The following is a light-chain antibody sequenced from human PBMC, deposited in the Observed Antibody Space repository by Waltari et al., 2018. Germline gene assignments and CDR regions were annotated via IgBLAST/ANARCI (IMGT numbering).Light chain of an antibody. CDR3: QQYSSPPLT. CDR1: QSVYNDY. CDR2: VAS. Sequence: EIVLTQSPGTLSLSQGERATLFCRASQSVYNDYVAWYQQKPGQAPRLLMFVASSRATGIPARFSGSGSGTDFTLTISRLEPEDFAVYYCQQYSSPPLTFGGGTRVEI. V-gene: IGKV3-20*01. J-gene: IGKJ4*01.